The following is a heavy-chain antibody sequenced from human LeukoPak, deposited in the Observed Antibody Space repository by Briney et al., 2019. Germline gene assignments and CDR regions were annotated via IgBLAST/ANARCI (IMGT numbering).Heavy chain of an antibody. CDR3: ARDGIQWPTPPHVYGLDY. Sequence: AASVKVSCKASGYTFTSYGISWVRQAPGQGLEWMGWISAYNGNTNYAQKLQGRVTMTTDTSTSTAYMELRSLRSDDTAVYYCARDGIQWPTPPHVYGLDYWGQGTLVTVSS. D-gene: IGHD5-12*01. CDR2: ISAYNGNT. V-gene: IGHV1-18*01. J-gene: IGHJ4*02. CDR1: GYTFTSYG.